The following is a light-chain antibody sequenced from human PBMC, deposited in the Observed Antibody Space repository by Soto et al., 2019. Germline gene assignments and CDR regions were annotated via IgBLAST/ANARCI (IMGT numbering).Light chain of an antibody. CDR1: SSNIGSNY. Sequence: QSVLTQPPSASGTPGQRVTISCSGSSSNIGSNYVYWYQQLPGTAPKLLIYRNNQRPSGDPDRFSGSKSGTSASLAISGLRSEDEADYYCAAWDDSLSVLFGGGTKLTVL. J-gene: IGLJ2*01. V-gene: IGLV1-47*01. CDR2: RNN. CDR3: AAWDDSLSVL.